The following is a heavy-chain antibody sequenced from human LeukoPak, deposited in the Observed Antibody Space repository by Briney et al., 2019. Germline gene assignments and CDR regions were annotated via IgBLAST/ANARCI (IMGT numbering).Heavy chain of an antibody. J-gene: IGHJ4*02. CDR3: ARVRWELPQFDY. CDR2: ISAYNGNT. Sequence: ASVKVSCKASGYTFTCYGISWVRQAPGQGLEWMGWISAYNGNTNYAQKLQGRVTMTTDTSTSTAYMELRSLRSDDTAVYYCARVRWELPQFDYWGQGTLVTVSS. CDR1: GYTFTCYG. D-gene: IGHD1-26*01. V-gene: IGHV1-18*01.